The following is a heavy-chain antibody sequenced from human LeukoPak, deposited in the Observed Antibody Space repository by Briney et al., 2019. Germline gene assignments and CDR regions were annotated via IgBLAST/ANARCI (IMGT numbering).Heavy chain of an antibody. CDR3: AKDLQYCSAGSCYLPPTAFDI. CDR1: GFTFSSYA. CDR2: ISGSGGST. Sequence: PGGSLRLSCAASGFTFSSYAMSWVRQAPGKGLEWVSGISGSGGSTYYADSVKGRFTISRDNSKNTLDLQMDSLRAEDTAVYYCAKDLQYCSAGSCYLPPTAFDIWGQGTMVTVSS. D-gene: IGHD2-15*01. J-gene: IGHJ3*02. V-gene: IGHV3-23*01.